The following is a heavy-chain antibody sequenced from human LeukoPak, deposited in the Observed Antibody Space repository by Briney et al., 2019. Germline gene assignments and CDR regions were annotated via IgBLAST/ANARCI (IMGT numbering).Heavy chain of an antibody. CDR3: ARATTATIDDRGISHWYFDL. Sequence: PSQTLSLTCTVSGGSIRSAGHYWSWIRQHPGTGLEWLAYISHTGSAYYSRSLKGRGVISVDTSKNHFSLKLNSMTAADTAMYYCARATTATIDDRGISHWYFDLWGRGTLATVSS. V-gene: IGHV4-31*03. CDR1: GGSIRSAGHY. CDR2: ISHTGSA. D-gene: IGHD4-17*01. J-gene: IGHJ2*01.